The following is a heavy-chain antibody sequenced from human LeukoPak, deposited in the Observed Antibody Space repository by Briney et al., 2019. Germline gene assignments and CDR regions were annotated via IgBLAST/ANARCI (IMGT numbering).Heavy chain of an antibody. J-gene: IGHJ6*02. V-gene: IGHV4-59*01. Sequence: SETLSLTCTVSGGSISSYYWGWIRQPPGKGLEWIGYIYYSGSTNYNPSLKSRVTISVDTSKNQFSLKLSSVTAADTAVYYCARDRIAAAGTDYYGMDVWGQGTTVTVSS. CDR3: ARDRIAAAGTDYYGMDV. CDR2: IYYSGST. CDR1: GGSISSYY. D-gene: IGHD6-13*01.